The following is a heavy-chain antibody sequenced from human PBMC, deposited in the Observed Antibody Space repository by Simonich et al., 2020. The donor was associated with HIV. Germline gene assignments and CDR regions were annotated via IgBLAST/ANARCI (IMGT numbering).Heavy chain of an antibody. CDR3: ARDLALGRAYYDTSMDV. CDR1: GFTVSNYA. Sequence: EVQLLESGGGLVQPGGSLRLSCAGSGFTVSNYAMTWVRQAPGDGLDWVSGFCILDTTSYADSVMGRFIISRDNSKNTLYLQMDSLRAGDTALYYCARDLALGRAYYDTSMDVWGQGTTVTVSS. CDR2: FCILDTT. J-gene: IGHJ6*02. D-gene: IGHD3-22*01. V-gene: IGHV3-23*01.